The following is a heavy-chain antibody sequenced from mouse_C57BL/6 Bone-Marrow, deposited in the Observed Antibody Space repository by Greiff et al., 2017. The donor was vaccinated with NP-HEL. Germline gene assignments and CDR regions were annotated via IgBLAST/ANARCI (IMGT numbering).Heavy chain of an antibody. J-gene: IGHJ3*01. CDR2: IRSKSSNYAT. Sequence: EVMLVESGGGLVQPKGSLKLSCAASGFTFNTYAMHWVRQAPGKGLEWVARIRSKSSNYATYYADSVKDRFTISRDDSQSMLYLQMNNLKTEDTAMYYCVRAGYYGSRYRACFAYWGQGTLVTVSA. CDR3: VRAGYYGSRYRACFAY. D-gene: IGHD1-1*01. V-gene: IGHV10-3*01. CDR1: GFTFNTYA.